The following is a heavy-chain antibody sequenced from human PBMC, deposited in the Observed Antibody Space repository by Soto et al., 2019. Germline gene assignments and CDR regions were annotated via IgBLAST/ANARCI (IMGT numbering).Heavy chain of an antibody. D-gene: IGHD6-6*01. CDR3: ARSCPHSSSPQRISTDFDY. Sequence: EVQLVESGGGLVKPGGSLRLSCAASGFTFSSYSMNWVRQAPGKGLEWVSSISSSSSYIYYADSVKGRFTISRDNAKNSLYLQMNSLRAEDTAVYYCARSCPHSSSPQRISTDFDYWGQGTLVTVSS. CDR1: GFTFSSYS. J-gene: IGHJ4*02. V-gene: IGHV3-21*01. CDR2: ISSSSSYI.